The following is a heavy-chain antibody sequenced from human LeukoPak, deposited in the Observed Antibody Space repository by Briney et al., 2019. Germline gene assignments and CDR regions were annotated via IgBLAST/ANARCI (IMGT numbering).Heavy chain of an antibody. CDR3: AKDGGLYSGSSDY. D-gene: IGHD1-26*01. J-gene: IGHJ4*02. CDR2: ISYDGNNK. V-gene: IGHV3-30*18. CDR1: GFTFSSNG. Sequence: GGSLRLSCAASGFTFSSNGMQWVRQAPGKGLEWVAVISYDGNNKHYADSVRGRFTISRDNSINTLYLQMNSLRVEDTAVYYCAKDGGLYSGSSDYWGQGTLVTVSS.